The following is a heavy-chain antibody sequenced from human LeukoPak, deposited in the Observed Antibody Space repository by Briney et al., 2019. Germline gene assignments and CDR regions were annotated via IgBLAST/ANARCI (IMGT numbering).Heavy chain of an antibody. J-gene: IGHJ4*02. CDR2: ISGGAGTP. CDR3: AKRRTTVITMDYFDY. D-gene: IGHD4-17*01. V-gene: IGHV3-23*01. CDR1: GFTFSNYA. Sequence: PGGSLRLSCAASGFTFSNYAMSWVRQAPGKGLEWVSAISGGAGTPYYADSVKGRFTISRDNSKNTLYLQMSSLRAEDTAVYYCAKRRTTVITMDYFDYWGQGTLVTVSS.